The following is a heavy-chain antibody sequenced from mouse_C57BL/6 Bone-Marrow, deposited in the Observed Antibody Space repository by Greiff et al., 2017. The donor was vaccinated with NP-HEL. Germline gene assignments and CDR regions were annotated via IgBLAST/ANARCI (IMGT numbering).Heavy chain of an antibody. CDR3: ARMQCNYYYFDY. V-gene: IGHV8-8*01. Sequence: QVQLKESGPGILQPSQTLSLTCSFSGFSLSTFGMGVGWIRQPSGKGLEWLAHIWWDDDKYYNPVLKSRPTIAKDTSKNQVFRKIANVAAADTATYSCARMQCNYYYFDYWGQGATLTAS. CDR2: IWWDDDK. CDR1: GFSLSTFGMG. J-gene: IGHJ2*01. D-gene: IGHD1-1*02.